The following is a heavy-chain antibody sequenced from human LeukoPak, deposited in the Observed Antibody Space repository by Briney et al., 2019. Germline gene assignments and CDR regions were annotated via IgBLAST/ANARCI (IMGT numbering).Heavy chain of an antibody. Sequence: AGGSLRLSCTASGFTFSSYEMNWVRQAPRKGLEWVSAISGSGGSTYYADSVKGRFTISRDNSKNTLYLQMNSLRAEDTAVYYCAKGRSSWYNDAFDIWGQGTMVTVSS. CDR2: ISGSGGST. J-gene: IGHJ3*02. CDR1: GFTFSSYE. V-gene: IGHV3-23*01. D-gene: IGHD6-13*01. CDR3: AKGRSSWYNDAFDI.